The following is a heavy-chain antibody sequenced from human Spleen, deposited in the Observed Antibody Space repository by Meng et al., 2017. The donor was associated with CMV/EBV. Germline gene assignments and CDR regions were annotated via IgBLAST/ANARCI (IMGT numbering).Heavy chain of an antibody. J-gene: IGHJ4*02. V-gene: IGHV3-30*04. CDR1: GFILSTYA. CDR2: ISYDGSNK. CDR3: ARDYAKYQLLHIYY. D-gene: IGHD2-2*01. Sequence: GGSLRLSCTAPGFILSTYAMHWVRQAPRKGLEWVAVISYDGSNKYYADSVKGRFTISRDNSENTLYLQMNSLKGEDTAVYYCARDYAKYQLLHIYYWGQGTRVTVSS.